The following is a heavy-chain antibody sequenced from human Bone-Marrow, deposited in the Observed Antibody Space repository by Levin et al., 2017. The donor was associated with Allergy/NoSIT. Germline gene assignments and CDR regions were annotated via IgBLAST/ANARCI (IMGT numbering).Heavy chain of an antibody. J-gene: IGHJ3*01. D-gene: IGHD5/OR15-5a*01. CDR1: GGSFSAGGYS. V-gene: IGHV4-30-2*06. Sequence: SETLSLTCAVSGGSFSAGGYSWSWIRQSPGKGLEWIGCFHHSGRTFYNPSLKSRVTISADSSKNHFSLNLISLTGADTAVYYCAGLYDGFDVWGQGTMVTVSS. CDR2: FHHSGRT. CDR3: AGLYDGFDV.